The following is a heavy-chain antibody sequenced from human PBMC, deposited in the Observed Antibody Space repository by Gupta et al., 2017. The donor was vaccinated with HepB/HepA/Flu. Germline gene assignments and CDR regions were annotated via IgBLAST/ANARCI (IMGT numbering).Heavy chain of an antibody. CDR3: ARVGQWLASYYYGMDV. J-gene: IGHJ6*02. CDR1: GFTFSSYW. CDR2: IKQDGSEK. V-gene: IGHV3-7*01. D-gene: IGHD6-19*01. Sequence: EVQLVESGGGLVQPGGSLRLSCAASGFTFSSYWMSWVRQAPGKGLEWVANIKQDGSEKYYVDSGKGRVTISRDNAKNSLYLQMNSLRAEDTAVYYCARVGQWLASYYYGMDVWGQGTTVTVSS.